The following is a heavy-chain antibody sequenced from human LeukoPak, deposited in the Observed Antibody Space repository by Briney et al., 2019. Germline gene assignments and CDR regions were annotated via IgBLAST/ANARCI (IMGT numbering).Heavy chain of an antibody. D-gene: IGHD3-10*01. J-gene: IGHJ4*02. CDR1: GGSISSGGYY. CDR2: IYYSGST. Sequence: PSQTLSLTCTVSGGSISSGGYYWSWIRQHPGKGLEWIGYIYYSGSTYYNPSLKSRVTISVDTSKNQFSLKLSSVTAADTAVYYCARVTRESMRPTAAFDYWGQGTLVTVSS. CDR3: ARVTRESMRPTAAFDY. V-gene: IGHV4-31*03.